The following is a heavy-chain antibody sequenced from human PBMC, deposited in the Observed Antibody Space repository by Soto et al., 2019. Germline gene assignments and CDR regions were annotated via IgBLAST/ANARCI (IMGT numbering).Heavy chain of an antibody. J-gene: IGHJ6*02. Sequence: SVKVSCKXSGGTFSSYAISWVRQAPGQGLEWMGGIIPIFGTANYAQKFQGRVTITADKSTSTAYMELSSLRSEDTAVYYCARGRTRLGDGYYHYYYYGMDVWGQGTTVTVSS. CDR1: GGTFSSYA. CDR3: ARGRTRLGDGYYHYYYYGMDV. D-gene: IGHD1-26*01. CDR2: IIPIFGTA. V-gene: IGHV1-69*06.